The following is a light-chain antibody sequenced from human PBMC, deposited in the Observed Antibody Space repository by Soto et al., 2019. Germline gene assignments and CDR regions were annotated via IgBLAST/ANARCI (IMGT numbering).Light chain of an antibody. CDR1: SSDVGGYNY. V-gene: IGLV2-8*01. CDR3: TSYAGGNNV. Sequence: ALTQPPSASGSPGQSVTISCTGTSSDVGGYNYVSWYQQNPGKVPKLMIYEVNKRPSGVPDRFSGSKSGNTASLTVSGLQAEDEADYYCTSYAGGNNVFGTGTKLTVL. CDR2: EVN. J-gene: IGLJ1*01.